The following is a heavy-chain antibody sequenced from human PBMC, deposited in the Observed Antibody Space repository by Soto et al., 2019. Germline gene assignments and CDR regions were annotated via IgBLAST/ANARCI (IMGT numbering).Heavy chain of an antibody. CDR3: ARRHLLDYIWWCFDP. CDR1: GYTFTEIQ. CDR2: IDPKSGDT. V-gene: IGHV1-2*02. D-gene: IGHD2-21*01. J-gene: IGHJ5*02. Sequence: ASVKVSCKASGYTFTEIQIHWLRRAPGQRLQWLGRIDPKSGDTTFAPTFQGRVTMTRDTSTNTAYLELTRLTSDDTPIYNCARRHLLDYIWWCFDPWGLGTLVTVSS.